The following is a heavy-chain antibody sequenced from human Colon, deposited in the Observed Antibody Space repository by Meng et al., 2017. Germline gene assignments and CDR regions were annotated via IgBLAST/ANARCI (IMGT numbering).Heavy chain of an antibody. D-gene: IGHD6-19*01. CDR3: ARERLSSGWYGGRWFDP. J-gene: IGHJ5*02. CDR2: INHSGST. Sequence: QLWEGCFKPSETLSLTCAVYGGYFRGYYWSWIRQPPGKGLEWIGEINHSGSTNYNPSLKSRVTISVDTSKNQFSLKLSSVTAADTAVYYCARERLSSGWYGGRWFDPWGQGTLVTVSS. CDR1: GGYFRGYY. V-gene: IGHV4-34*02.